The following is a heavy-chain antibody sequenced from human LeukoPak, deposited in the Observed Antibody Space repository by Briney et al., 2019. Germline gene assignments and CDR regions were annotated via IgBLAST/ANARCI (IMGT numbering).Heavy chain of an antibody. J-gene: IGHJ4*02. CDR2: VSHDGSAK. D-gene: IGHD3-10*01. CDR3: TKQLGASGSSHMCYFDY. CDR1: GFSLRNHG. V-gene: IGHV3-30*18. Sequence: GGSLRLSCAASGFSLRNHGMNWVRQAPGKGLEWVAVVSHDGSAKFYADSVKRRFTISRDNPNNILYLQMNSMRPEDTAVYYCTKQLGASGSSHMCYFDYWGQGILVTVS.